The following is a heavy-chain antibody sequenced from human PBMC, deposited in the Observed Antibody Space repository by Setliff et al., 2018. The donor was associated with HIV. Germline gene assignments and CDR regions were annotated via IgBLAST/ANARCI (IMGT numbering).Heavy chain of an antibody. Sequence: SETLSLTCTVSGGSVSSNDYYWAWIRQPPGKGLEWIGNILYGGTTFYNQSLNGRVTISVDTSKNQFSLKLSSVTAADTAVYYCARGRGSYWGQGTLVTVSS. CDR3: ARGRGSY. CDR2: ILYGGTT. V-gene: IGHV4-39*01. CDR1: GGSVSSNDYY. J-gene: IGHJ4*02. D-gene: IGHD1-26*01.